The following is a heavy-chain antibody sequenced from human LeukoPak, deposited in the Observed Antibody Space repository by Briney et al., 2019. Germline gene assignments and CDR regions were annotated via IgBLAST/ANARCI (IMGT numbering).Heavy chain of an antibody. J-gene: IGHJ4*02. CDR3: AKERQTLFFDY. CDR1: GFTVSSNY. V-gene: IGHV3-53*01. Sequence: QSGGSLRLSCAASGFTVSSNYMSWVRQAPGKGLEWVSVIYSGGSTYYADSVKGRFTISRDNSKDTLYLQMNSLRAEDTAVYYCAKERQTLFFDYWGQGTLVTVSS. CDR2: IYSGGST.